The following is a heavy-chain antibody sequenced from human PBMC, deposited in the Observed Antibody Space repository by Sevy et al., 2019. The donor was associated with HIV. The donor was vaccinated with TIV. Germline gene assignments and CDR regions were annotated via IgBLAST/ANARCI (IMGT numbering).Heavy chain of an antibody. J-gene: IGHJ6*02. D-gene: IGHD6-6*01. CDR2: ISWNSGSI. CDR3: AKGTAARRGEGMDV. CDR1: GFTFDDYA. V-gene: IGHV3-9*01. Sequence: GGSLRLSCAASGFTFDDYAMHWVRQAPGKGLEWVSGISWNSGSIGYADSVKGRFTISRDNAKNSLYLQMNSLRAEDTALYYCAKGTAARRGEGMDVWGQGTTVTVSS.